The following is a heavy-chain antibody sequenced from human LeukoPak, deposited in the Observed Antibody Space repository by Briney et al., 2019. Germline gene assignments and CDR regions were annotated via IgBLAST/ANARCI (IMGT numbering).Heavy chain of an antibody. CDR2: IAGDGST. Sequence: GGSLRLSCAASGFNFDDYPMHWVRQAPGKGLQWVSVIAGDGSTYYIDSVKGRFTISRDNRKNSLYLQMNSLRPEDSALYYCSRDVSLDWGRGTLVTVSS. CDR1: GFNFDDYP. CDR3: SRDVSLD. J-gene: IGHJ4*02. V-gene: IGHV3-43*01.